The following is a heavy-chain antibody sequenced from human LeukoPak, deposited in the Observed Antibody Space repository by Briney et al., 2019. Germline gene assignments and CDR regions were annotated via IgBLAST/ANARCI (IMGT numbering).Heavy chain of an antibody. J-gene: IGHJ4*02. CDR3: ARAKIYSSSGYNRGYFDY. CDR2: IYSGGST. V-gene: IGHV3-66*01. D-gene: IGHD3-22*01. Sequence: GGSLRLSCAASGFTVSSNYMSWVRQAPGKGLEWVSVIYSGGSTYYADSVKGRFTISRDNSKNTLYLQMNSLRAEDTAVYYCARAKIYSSSGYNRGYFDYWGQGTLVTVSS. CDR1: GFTVSSNY.